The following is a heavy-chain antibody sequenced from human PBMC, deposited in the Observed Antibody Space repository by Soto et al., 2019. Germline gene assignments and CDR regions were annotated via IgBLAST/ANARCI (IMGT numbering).Heavy chain of an antibody. CDR3: ARAPHVLLWFGELLTDYGMDV. D-gene: IGHD3-10*01. CDR1: GGSFSGYY. V-gene: IGHV4-34*01. CDR2: INHSGST. Sequence: PSETLSLTCAVYGGSFSGYYWSWIRQPPGKGLEWIGEINHSGSTNYNPSLKSRVTISVDTSKNQFSLKLSSVTAADTAVYYCARAPHVLLWFGELLTDYGMDVWGQGTTVTV. J-gene: IGHJ6*02.